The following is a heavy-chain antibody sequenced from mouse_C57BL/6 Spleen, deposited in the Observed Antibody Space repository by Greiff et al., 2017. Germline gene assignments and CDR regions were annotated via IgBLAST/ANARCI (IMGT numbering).Heavy chain of an antibody. CDR3: ARERYYGSSTRYFDV. J-gene: IGHJ1*03. D-gene: IGHD1-1*01. CDR2: IDPSDSET. CDR1: GYTFTSYW. Sequence: QVQLQQPGAELVRPGSSVKLSCKASGYTFTSYWMHWVKQRPIQGLEWIGNIDPSDSETHYNQKFKDKATLTVDKSSSTAYMQRSSLTSEDSAVYYCARERYYGSSTRYFDVWGTGTTVTVSS. V-gene: IGHV1-52*01.